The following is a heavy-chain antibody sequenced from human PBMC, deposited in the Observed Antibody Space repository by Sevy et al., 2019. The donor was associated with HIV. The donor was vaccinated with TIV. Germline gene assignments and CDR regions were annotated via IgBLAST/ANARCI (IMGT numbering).Heavy chain of an antibody. V-gene: IGHV1-24*01. D-gene: IGHD5-18*01. CDR2: FDPEDGET. J-gene: IGHJ4*02. CDR3: ATGGYSYGYGGY. Sequence: ASVKVSRKVSGYTLTELSMHWVRQAPGKGLEWMGGFDPEDGETIYAQKFQGRVTMTEDTSTDTAYMELSSLRSEDTAVYYCATGGYSYGYGGYWGQGTLVTVSS. CDR1: GYTLTELS.